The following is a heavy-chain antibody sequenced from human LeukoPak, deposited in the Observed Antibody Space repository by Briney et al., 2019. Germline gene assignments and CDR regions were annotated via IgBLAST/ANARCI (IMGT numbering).Heavy chain of an antibody. CDR1: GYNFPSYG. V-gene: IGHV1-18*01. CDR3: ARDRNTGTYGLHFDVAFDI. Sequence: ASVKVSCKASGYNFPSYGITWVRHAPGQGLEWMGWVSVYNGNTNYARKLQGRVTMTTDTSTSTAFMELRSLRSDDTAVYYCARDRNTGTYGLHFDVAFDIWGQGTMVTVSS. J-gene: IGHJ3*02. CDR2: VSVYNGNT. D-gene: IGHD1-26*01.